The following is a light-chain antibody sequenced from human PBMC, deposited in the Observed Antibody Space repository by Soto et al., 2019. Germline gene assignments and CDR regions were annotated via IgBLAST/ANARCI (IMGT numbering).Light chain of an antibody. J-gene: IGKJ1*01. V-gene: IGKV3-20*01. Sequence: EIVLTQSPGTLSLSPGERATLSCRASQSVTSSSLAWYQQKPGQAPRLLIYGASSRATGIPDMFSGSGSGTDFTLTISRLEPEDFAVYYCQQYGNLPRTFGQGTKVEIK. CDR1: QSVTSSS. CDR2: GAS. CDR3: QQYGNLPRT.